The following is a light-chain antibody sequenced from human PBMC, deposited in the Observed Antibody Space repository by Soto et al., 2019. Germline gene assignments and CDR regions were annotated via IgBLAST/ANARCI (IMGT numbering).Light chain of an antibody. CDR3: QQRSNWPLT. CDR1: QSVSSY. V-gene: IGKV3-11*01. CDR2: DAS. J-gene: IGKJ4*01. Sequence: EIVLTQSPATLSLSPGERATLSCRASQSVSSYLAWYQQKPGQAPRLLIYDASNRATGIPARFSGSGSGTDFTLIISSLEPGDFAVYYCQQRSNWPLTFGGGTKVEIK.